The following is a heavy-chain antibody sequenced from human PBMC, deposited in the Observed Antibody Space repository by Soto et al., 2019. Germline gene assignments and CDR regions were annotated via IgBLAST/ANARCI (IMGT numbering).Heavy chain of an antibody. CDR2: ISYDGSNK. Sequence: QVQLVESGGGVVQPGRSLRLSCAASGFTFSSYAMHWVRQAPGKGLEWVAVISYDGSNKYYADSVKGRFTISRDNSKNTLYLQRNSLRAEDTAVYYCASPDIWGQGTMVTVSS. J-gene: IGHJ3*02. CDR1: GFTFSSYA. V-gene: IGHV3-30-3*01. CDR3: ASPDI.